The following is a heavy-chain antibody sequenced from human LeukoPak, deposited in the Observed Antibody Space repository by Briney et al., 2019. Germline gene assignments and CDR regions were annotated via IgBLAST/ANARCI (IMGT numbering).Heavy chain of an antibody. V-gene: IGHV3-48*02. Sequence: GGSLRLSCAASGFTFSSYSMNWVRQAPGKGLEWVSYISSTSSIIYYADSVRGRVTISRDNAKNLLFLQMNSLRDEDTAVYYGARDSGSGTAYSPFGYLGQGTRVTVSS. CDR1: GFTFSSYS. CDR3: ARDSGSGTAYSPFGY. D-gene: IGHD3-10*01. CDR2: ISSTSSII. J-gene: IGHJ4*02.